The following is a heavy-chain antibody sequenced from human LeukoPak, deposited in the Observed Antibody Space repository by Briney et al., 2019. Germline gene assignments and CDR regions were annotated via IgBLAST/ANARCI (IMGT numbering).Heavy chain of an antibody. CDR1: GFTVSSNY. Sequence: PGGSLRLSCAASGFTVSSNYMSWVRQAPGKGLEWVSDINYSGGSTYYADSVKGRFTISRDNSKNTLYLQMNSLRADDTAVYYCAKVRPGFDPWGQGTLVTVSS. CDR2: INYSGGST. V-gene: IGHV3-23*01. CDR3: AKVRPGFDP. J-gene: IGHJ5*02.